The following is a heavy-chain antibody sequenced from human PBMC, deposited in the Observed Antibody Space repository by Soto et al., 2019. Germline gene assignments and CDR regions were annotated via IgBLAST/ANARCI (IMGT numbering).Heavy chain of an antibody. D-gene: IGHD3-10*01. J-gene: IGHJ6*02. CDR1: GFTFSSYG. V-gene: IGHV3-30*18. CDR2: ISYDGSNK. CDR3: AKGKRITMVRGWYGMDV. Sequence: QVQLVESGGGVVQPGRSLRLSCAASGFTFSSYGMHWVRQAPGKGLEWGAVISYDGSNKYYADSVKGRFTISRDNSKNTLYLQMNSLRAEDTAVYYCAKGKRITMVRGWYGMDVWGQGTTVTVSS.